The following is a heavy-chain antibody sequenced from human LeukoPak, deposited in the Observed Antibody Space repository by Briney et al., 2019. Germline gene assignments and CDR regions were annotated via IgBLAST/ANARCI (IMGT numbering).Heavy chain of an antibody. CDR3: AKDRGDYPPYFDY. CDR2: IRKDGNNE. V-gene: IGHV3-30*02. J-gene: IGHJ4*02. Sequence: GGSLRLSCGASGFTFSSNVMHWVRQAPGKGLEWVAFIRKDGNNENYADSVKGRFTISRDNSKNMLYLQMNSLQTEDTAVYYCAKDRGDYPPYFDYWGQGTLVTVSS. D-gene: IGHD2-21*02. CDR1: GFTFSSNV.